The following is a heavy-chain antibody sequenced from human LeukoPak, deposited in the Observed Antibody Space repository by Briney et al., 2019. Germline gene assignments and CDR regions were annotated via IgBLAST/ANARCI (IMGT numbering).Heavy chain of an antibody. Sequence: SETLSLTCTVSGGSISSYYWGWIRQPPGKGLEWIGSIYYSGSTYYNPSLKSRVTISVDTSKNQFSLNLTSVTAADTAVYYCARAYSSSVGFYYYYYMDVWGKGTTVTVSS. V-gene: IGHV4-39*07. CDR2: IYYSGST. CDR3: ARAYSSSVGFYYYYYMDV. J-gene: IGHJ6*03. D-gene: IGHD6-13*01. CDR1: GGSISSYY.